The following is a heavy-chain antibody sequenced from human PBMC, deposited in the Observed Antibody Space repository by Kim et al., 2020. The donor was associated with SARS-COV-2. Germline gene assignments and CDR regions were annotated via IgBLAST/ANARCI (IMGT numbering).Heavy chain of an antibody. CDR2: IYYSGST. CDR3: ARRLGGWRNYGMDV. CDR1: GGSISSSSYY. D-gene: IGHD6-19*01. J-gene: IGHJ6*02. V-gene: IGHV4-39*01. Sequence: SETLSLTCTVSGGSISSSSYYWGWIRQHPGKGLEWIGSIYYSGSTYYNPSLKSRVTISVDTSKNQFSLKLSSVTAADTAVYYCARRLGGWRNYGMDVWGQGTTVTVSS.